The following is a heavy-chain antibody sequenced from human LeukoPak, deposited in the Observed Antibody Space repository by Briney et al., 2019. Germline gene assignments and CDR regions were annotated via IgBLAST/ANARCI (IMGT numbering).Heavy chain of an antibody. CDR1: GGTFSSYA. J-gene: IGHJ4*02. CDR2: INPNSGGT. V-gene: IGHV1-2*02. CDR3: ARDRGAMVRGVIITTSSFFDC. Sequence: ASVKVSCKASGGTFSSYAISWVRQAPGQGLEWMGWINPNSGGTNYAQKIQGRVTMTRDTSISTAYMELSRLRSDDAAVYYCARDRGAMVRGVIITTSSFFDCWGQGTLVSVSS. D-gene: IGHD3-10*01.